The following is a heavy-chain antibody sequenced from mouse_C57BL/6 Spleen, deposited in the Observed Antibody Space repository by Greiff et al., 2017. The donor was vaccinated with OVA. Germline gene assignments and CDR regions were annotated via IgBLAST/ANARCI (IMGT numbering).Heavy chain of an antibody. J-gene: IGHJ3*01. CDR1: GYTFTDYY. D-gene: IGHD2-2*01. Sequence: VQLQQSGPELVKPGASVKISCKASGYTFTDYYMNWVQQSHGKSLEWIGDINPNIGGTSYNQKFKGKATLTVDKSSSTAYMDLRSLTSEDSEDYDCASGGYYVYDGSWFAYWGQGTLVTVSA. CDR2: INPNIGGT. V-gene: IGHV1-26*01. CDR3: ASGGYYVYDGSWFAY.